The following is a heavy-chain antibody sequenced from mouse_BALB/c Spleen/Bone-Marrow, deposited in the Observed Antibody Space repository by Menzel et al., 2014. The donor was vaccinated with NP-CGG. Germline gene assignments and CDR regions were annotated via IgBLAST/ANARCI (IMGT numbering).Heavy chain of an antibody. V-gene: IGHV14-3*02. J-gene: IGHJ4*01. CDR3: ARWEYYAMDY. D-gene: IGHD4-1*01. Sequence: EVQLVESGAELVKPGASVKLSCTASGSNIKDTYMHWVKQRPEQGLEWIGRIDPANGNTKYDPKFQGKATITADTSSNTACLQLSSLTSEDTAVYYCARWEYYAMDYWGQGTSVTVSS. CDR2: IDPANGNT. CDR1: GSNIKDTY.